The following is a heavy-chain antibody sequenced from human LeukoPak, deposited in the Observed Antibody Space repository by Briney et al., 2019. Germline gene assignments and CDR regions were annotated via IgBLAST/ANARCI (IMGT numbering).Heavy chain of an antibody. V-gene: IGHV3-9*01. D-gene: IGHD2-15*01. CDR1: GFTFDDYA. CDR2: ISWNSGSI. J-gene: IGHJ4*02. Sequence: GGSLRLSCAASGFTFDDYAMHWVRQAPGKGLEWVAGISWNSGSIGYADSVKGRFTISRDNAKNSLYLQMNSLRAEDTALYYCAKDKGDCSGGRCEGYFDYWGQGTLVTVSS. CDR3: AKDKGDCSGGRCEGYFDY.